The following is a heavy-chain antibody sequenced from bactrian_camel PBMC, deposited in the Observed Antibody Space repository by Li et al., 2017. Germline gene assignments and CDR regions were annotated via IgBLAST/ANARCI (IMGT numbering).Heavy chain of an antibody. Sequence: VQLVESGGGLVQPGGSLTLSCAASGFLFSDYWMYWIRQAPGKGLEWVAGLNTDGGITNYADSVKGRFTISRDNAEHRMFLQLNSLKLEDTARYYCTQGKFGGGAGESSMPPPRSQGTQVTVS. V-gene: IGHV3S1*01. CDR2: LNTDGGIT. D-gene: IGHD7*01. CDR1: GFLFSDYW. J-gene: IGHJ4*01.